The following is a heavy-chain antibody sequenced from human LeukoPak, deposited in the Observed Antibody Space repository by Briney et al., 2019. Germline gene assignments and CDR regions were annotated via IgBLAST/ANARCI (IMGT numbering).Heavy chain of an antibody. CDR2: IFHTGNT. CDR3: ATSQRGLIPYFDY. CDR1: EFFISSGYY. V-gene: IGHV4-38-2*01. J-gene: IGHJ4*02. D-gene: IGHD3-10*01. Sequence: KPSETLSLTCAVSEFFISSGYYWGWIRQAPGKGLEWIVTIFHTGNTSYKPSLKSRVTISVDTSKNYFSLRLTSVTAADTAVYYCATSQRGLIPYFDYWGQGTLVTVSS.